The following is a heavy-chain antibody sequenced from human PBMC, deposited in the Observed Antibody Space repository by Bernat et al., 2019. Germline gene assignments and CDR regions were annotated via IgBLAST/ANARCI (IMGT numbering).Heavy chain of an antibody. CDR3: ARVSMGIAVETYNWFDP. CDR2: ISSSSSYT. CDR1: GFTFSDYY. D-gene: IGHD6-19*01. Sequence: QVQLVESGGGLVKPGGSLRLSCAASGFTFSDYYMSWIRQAPGQGLEWVSYISSSSSYTNYADSVKGRYTISRDNGKNSLYLQMNSLRAEDTAVYYCARVSMGIAVETYNWFDPWGQGTLVTVSS. J-gene: IGHJ5*02. V-gene: IGHV3-11*06.